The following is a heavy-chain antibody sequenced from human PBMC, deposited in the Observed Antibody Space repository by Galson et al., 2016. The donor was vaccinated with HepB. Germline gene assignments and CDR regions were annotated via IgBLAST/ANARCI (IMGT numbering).Heavy chain of an antibody. Sequence: SLRLSCAASGFTFSNYGMHWVRQAPGKGLEWVAVISYDGSHKFYTDSVRGRFPISRDNSKNTLYLQMNSLRAEDTAVYYCAKGDLSGDSIDYWGQGTLVTVSS. CDR2: ISYDGSHK. V-gene: IGHV3-30*18. D-gene: IGHD2-21*02. J-gene: IGHJ4*02. CDR3: AKGDLSGDSIDY. CDR1: GFTFSNYG.